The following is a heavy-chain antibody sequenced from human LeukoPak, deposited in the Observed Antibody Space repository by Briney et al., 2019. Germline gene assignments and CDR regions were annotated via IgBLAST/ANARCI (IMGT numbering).Heavy chain of an antibody. Sequence: SETLSLTCTVSGGSISSYYWSWIRQPPGKGLEWIGYIYYSGSTNYNPSLKSRDTISVDTSKNQFSLKLSSVTAADTAVYYCARGVVPADAFDIWGQGTMVTVSS. CDR3: ARGVVPADAFDI. CDR2: IYYSGST. J-gene: IGHJ3*02. D-gene: IGHD2-2*01. CDR1: GGSISSYY. V-gene: IGHV4-59*01.